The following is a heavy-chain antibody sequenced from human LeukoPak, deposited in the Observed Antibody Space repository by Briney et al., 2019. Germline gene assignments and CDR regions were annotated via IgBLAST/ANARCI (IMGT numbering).Heavy chain of an antibody. V-gene: IGHV4-30-2*01. D-gene: IGHD1-1*01. CDR1: GGSISSGGYY. CDR2: IYHSGST. Sequence: SETLSLTCTVSGGSISSGGYYWSWIRQPPGKGLEWIGYIYHSGSTYYNPSLKSRVTISVDRSKNQFSLKLSSVTAADTAVYYCARKKRAHDLDYWGQGTLVTVSS. CDR3: ARKKRAHDLDY. J-gene: IGHJ4*02.